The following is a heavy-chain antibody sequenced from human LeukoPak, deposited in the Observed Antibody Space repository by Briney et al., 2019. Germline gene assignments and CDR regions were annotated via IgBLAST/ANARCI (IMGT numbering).Heavy chain of an antibody. CDR1: GYTFTSYY. CDR2: INPSGGST. CDR3: ATDSSTVTTQYWYFDL. D-gene: IGHD4-17*01. Sequence: ASVKVSCKASGYTFTSYYMHWVRQAPGQGLEWMGIINPSGGSTSYAQKFQGRVTMTEDTSTDTAYMELSSLRSEDTAVYYCATDSSTVTTQYWYFDLWGRGTLVTVSS. V-gene: IGHV1-46*01. J-gene: IGHJ2*01.